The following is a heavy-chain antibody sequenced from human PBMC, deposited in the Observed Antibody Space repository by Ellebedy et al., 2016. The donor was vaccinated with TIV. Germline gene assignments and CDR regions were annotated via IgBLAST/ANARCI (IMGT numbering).Heavy chain of an antibody. CDR1: GGTFSSYA. J-gene: IGHJ4*02. V-gene: IGHV1-69*13. D-gene: IGHD5-18*01. Sequence: AASVKVSCKASGGTFSSYAISWVRQAPGQGLEWMGGIIPIFGTAKYAQKFQGRVTIAADESTSTAYMELNSLRVEDTAVYYCAKGLVDTAMADYWGQGTLVTVSS. CDR2: IIPIFGTA. CDR3: AKGLVDTAMADY.